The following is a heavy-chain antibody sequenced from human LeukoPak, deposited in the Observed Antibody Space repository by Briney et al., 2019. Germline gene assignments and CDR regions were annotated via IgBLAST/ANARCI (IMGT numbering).Heavy chain of an antibody. CDR1: GFTFSSYA. Sequence: GGSLRLSCAASGFTFSSYAMHWVRQAPGKGLEWVAVISYDGSNKYYADSVKGRFTISRDNSKNTLYLQMNSLRAEDTAVYYCARTLGYCSSTSCYSPLDYWGQGTLVTVSS. V-gene: IGHV3-30-3*01. CDR2: ISYDGSNK. J-gene: IGHJ4*02. D-gene: IGHD2-2*01. CDR3: ARTLGYCSSTSCYSPLDY.